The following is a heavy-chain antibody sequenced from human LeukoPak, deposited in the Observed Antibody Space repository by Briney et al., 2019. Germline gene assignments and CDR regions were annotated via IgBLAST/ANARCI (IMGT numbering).Heavy chain of an antibody. D-gene: IGHD1/OR15-1a*01. CDR3: ATNNGYYFDY. Sequence: SVKVSCKASGGTFSSYAISWVRQAPGRGLEWMGRIIPIFGTANYAQKFQGRVTITTDESTSTAYMELSSLRSQDTAVYYCATNNGYYFDYWGQGTLVTVSS. CDR1: GGTFSSYA. J-gene: IGHJ4*02. CDR2: IIPIFGTA. V-gene: IGHV1-69*05.